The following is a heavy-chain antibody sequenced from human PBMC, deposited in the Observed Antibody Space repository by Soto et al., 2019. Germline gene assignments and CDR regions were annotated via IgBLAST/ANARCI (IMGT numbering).Heavy chain of an antibody. Sequence: SETLSLTCAVYGGSFSGYYWSWIRQPPGKGLEWIGEINHSGSTNYNPSLKSRVTISVDTSKNRFSLKLSSVTAADTVVYYCAVSNVLLSFRAPLWAQGTLVTVSS. D-gene: IGHD3-10*01. V-gene: IGHV4-34*01. J-gene: IGHJ4*02. CDR3: AVSNVLLSFRAPL. CDR2: INHSGST. CDR1: GGSFSGYY.